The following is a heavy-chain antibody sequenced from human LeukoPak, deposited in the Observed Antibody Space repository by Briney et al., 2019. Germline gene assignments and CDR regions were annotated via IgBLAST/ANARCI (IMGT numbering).Heavy chain of an antibody. Sequence: ASVKVSCKASGYTFTGYYIHWVRQAPGQGLEWMGWINPNSGGTKYAEKFQDRVTMTRDTSISTAYMELSILRSDDTAVYYCARVGTQGTGGWPDFRYWGQGTLVSVSS. CDR2: INPNSGGT. CDR1: GYTFTGYY. V-gene: IGHV1-2*02. D-gene: IGHD1-14*01. J-gene: IGHJ4*02. CDR3: ARVGTQGTGGWPDFRY.